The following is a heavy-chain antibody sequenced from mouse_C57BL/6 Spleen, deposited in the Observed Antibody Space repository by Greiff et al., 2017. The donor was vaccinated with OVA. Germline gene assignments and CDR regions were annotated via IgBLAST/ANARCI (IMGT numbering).Heavy chain of an antibody. J-gene: IGHJ4*01. CDR2: ISYDGSN. CDR3: ARGYGYDPYAMDY. V-gene: IGHV3-6*01. CDR1: GYSITSGYY. Sequence: ESGPGLVKPSQSLSLTCSVTGYSITSGYYWNWIRQFPGNKLEWMGYISYDGSNNYNPSLKNRISITRDTSKNQFFLKLNSVTTEDTATYYCARGYGYDPYAMDYWGQGTSVTVSS. D-gene: IGHD2-2*01.